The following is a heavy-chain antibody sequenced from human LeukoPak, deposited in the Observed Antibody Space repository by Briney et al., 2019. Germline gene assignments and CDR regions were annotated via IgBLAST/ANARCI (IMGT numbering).Heavy chain of an antibody. V-gene: IGHV4-4*02. D-gene: IGHD2-2*02. J-gene: IGHJ5*02. Sequence: SETLSLTCAVSGASISSSNWWSWVRQPPGKGLAWIGEIYHSGSTNYNPSLKSRVTISVDKSKNQFSLKLSSVTAADTAVYYCASSYCSSTSCYTHNWFDPWGQGTLVTVSS. CDR2: IYHSGST. CDR3: ASSYCSSTSCYTHNWFDP. CDR1: GASISSSNW.